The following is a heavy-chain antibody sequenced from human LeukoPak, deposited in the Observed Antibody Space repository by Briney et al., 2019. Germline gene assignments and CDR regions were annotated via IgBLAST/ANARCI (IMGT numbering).Heavy chain of an antibody. CDR1: GFTFSSYA. CDR3: AKPAGIAPYGMDV. V-gene: IGHV3-23*01. Sequence: PGGSLRLSCEASGFTFSSYAMSWVRQAPGKGLEWVSASGSGGSTYYADSVKGRFTISRDNSKNTLYLQMNSLRAEDTAVYYCAKPAGIAPYGMDVWGQGTTVTVSS. D-gene: IGHD1-14*01. J-gene: IGHJ6*02. CDR2: SGSGGST.